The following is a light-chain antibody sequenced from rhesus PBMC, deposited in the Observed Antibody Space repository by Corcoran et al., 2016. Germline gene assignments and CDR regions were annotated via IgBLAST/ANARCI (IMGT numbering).Light chain of an antibody. Sequence: EILMTQSPATLSLSPGETATLSCRASESIGTLLAWYQQRPGQAPKLLVHLASFRATGIPDRFSGRGSRTEFTLTISSLEPEDVGLYHCQYYDDLLFTFGGGTRVERK. V-gene: IGKV3-40*03. CDR2: LAS. CDR3: QYYDDLLFT. CDR1: ESIGTL. J-gene: IGKJ4*01.